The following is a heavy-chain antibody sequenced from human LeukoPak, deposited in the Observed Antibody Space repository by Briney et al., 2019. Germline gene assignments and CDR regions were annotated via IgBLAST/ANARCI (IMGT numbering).Heavy chain of an antibody. J-gene: IGHJ4*02. CDR1: GFTVSSNY. CDR2: IYSGGST. CDR3: ARGGIAVAGTFRDFDC. D-gene: IGHD6-19*01. V-gene: IGHV3-66*01. Sequence: GGSLRLSCAASGFTVSSNYMSWVRQAPGKGLEWVSVIYSGGSTYYADSVKGRFTISRDNSKNTLYLQMNSLRAEDTAVYYCARGGIAVAGTFRDFDCWGQGTLVTVSS.